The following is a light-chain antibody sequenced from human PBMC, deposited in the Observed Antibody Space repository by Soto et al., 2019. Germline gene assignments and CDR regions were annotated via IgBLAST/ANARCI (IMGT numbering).Light chain of an antibody. J-gene: IGKJ4*01. Sequence: DIKMSRSPSSLSASVGDRVTITCRASQSISTYLHWYQQKPGKAPNLLIYAASTLQSGVPSRFSGSGSGTDFTLTISSLQPEDFATYFCQHGYSTPLTFGGGTKVDIK. CDR2: AAS. CDR3: QHGYSTPLT. CDR1: QSISTY. V-gene: IGKV1-39*01.